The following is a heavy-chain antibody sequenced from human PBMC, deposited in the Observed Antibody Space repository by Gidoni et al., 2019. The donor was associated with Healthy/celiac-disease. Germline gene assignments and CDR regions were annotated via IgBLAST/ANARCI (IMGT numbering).Heavy chain of an antibody. CDR1: GFTFSSYA. J-gene: IGHJ3*02. D-gene: IGHD4-17*01. CDR3: AKPPYGDSDAFDI. Sequence: EVQLLESGGGLVQPGGSLRLSCSASGFTFSSYAMSWVRQAPGKGLEWVSAISGSGGSTYYADSVKGRFTISRDNSKNTLYLQMNSLRAEDTAVYYCAKPPYGDSDAFDIWGQGTMVTVSS. CDR2: ISGSGGST. V-gene: IGHV3-23*01.